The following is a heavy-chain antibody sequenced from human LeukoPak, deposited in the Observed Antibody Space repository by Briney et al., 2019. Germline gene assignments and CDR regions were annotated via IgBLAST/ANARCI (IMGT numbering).Heavy chain of an antibody. Sequence: ASVKVSCKASGYTFTSYNINWVRQAPGQGLEWMGWINTYSGKTRFAQKFQGRVTMTTDTSTSTVYMELRSLRSGDTAVYYCARGIDYYGSVSYPFLFWGQGTLVTVSS. V-gene: IGHV1-18*01. D-gene: IGHD3-10*01. J-gene: IGHJ4*02. CDR1: GYTFTSYN. CDR3: ARGIDYYGSVSYPFLF. CDR2: INTYSGKT.